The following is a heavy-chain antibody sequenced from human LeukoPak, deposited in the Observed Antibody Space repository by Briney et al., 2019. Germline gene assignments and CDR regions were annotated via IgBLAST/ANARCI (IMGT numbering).Heavy chain of an antibody. Sequence: GGSLRLSCAASGVTVSSNYMSWVRQAPGKGLEWVSVIYSGDSTYYTDSVKGRFTISRDNSRNTLYLQMNSLRAEDTAVYYCAGDLGRGYCRGDSCYSVYLDYWGQGTLVTVSS. J-gene: IGHJ4*02. V-gene: IGHV3-53*01. CDR2: IYSGDST. D-gene: IGHD2-15*01. CDR1: GVTVSSNY. CDR3: AGDLGRGYCRGDSCYSVYLDY.